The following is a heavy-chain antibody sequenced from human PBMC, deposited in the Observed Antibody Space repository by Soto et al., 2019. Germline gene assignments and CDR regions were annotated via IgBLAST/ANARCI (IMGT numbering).Heavy chain of an antibody. V-gene: IGHV1-18*04. CDR1: GYTLTNYG. CDR2: VTPYKADT. CDR3: ATDGPSNSGNLYAFDI. D-gene: IGHD5-12*01. J-gene: IGHJ3*02. Sequence: QAQLVQYGAEVKKSGASVRVSCKASGYTLTNYGVTWVRQAPGQGLEWLGRVTPYKADTNSAQNLQGRVTMATDTSTNTAYMELRSLRSDDTSVYFCATDGPSNSGNLYAFDIWGQLTMVTDSA.